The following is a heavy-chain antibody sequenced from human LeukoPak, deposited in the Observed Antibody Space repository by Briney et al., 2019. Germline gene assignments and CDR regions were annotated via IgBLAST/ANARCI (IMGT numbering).Heavy chain of an antibody. CDR1: GGSISSGGYY. Sequence: SQTLSLTCTVSGGSISSGGYYWSWIRQPPGKGLEWIGYIYHSGSTYYNPSLKSRVTISVDRSKNQFSLKLSSVTAADTAVYYCARGGYSYGPGPFDYWGQGTLVTVSS. CDR3: ARGGYSYGPGPFDY. D-gene: IGHD5-18*01. V-gene: IGHV4-30-2*01. CDR2: IYHSGST. J-gene: IGHJ4*02.